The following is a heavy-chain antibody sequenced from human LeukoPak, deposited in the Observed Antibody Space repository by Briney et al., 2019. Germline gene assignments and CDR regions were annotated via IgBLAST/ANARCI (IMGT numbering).Heavy chain of an antibody. J-gene: IGHJ4*02. Sequence: GGSLRLSCAASGLTFNSHAISSVRQAPGRGLGWVSGIGASGGSTYYADFVKGRFTISRDNSKNTLYLQMSSLRTEDTAVYYCAKAEGYDILTGLDYWGQGTLVTVSS. V-gene: IGHV3-23*01. CDR1: GLTFNSHA. D-gene: IGHD3-9*01. CDR3: AKAEGYDILTGLDY. CDR2: IGASGGST.